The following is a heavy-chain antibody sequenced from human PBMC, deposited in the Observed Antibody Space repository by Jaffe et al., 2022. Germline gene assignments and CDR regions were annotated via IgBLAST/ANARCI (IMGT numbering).Heavy chain of an antibody. CDR2: IRGKAFDEAT. CDR3: STASFLRRSYFDF. V-gene: IGHV3-49*04. Sequence: EVQLVESGGGLVQPGRSLRLSCTGSGFTFGDYLMTWVRQAPGKGLEWVGFIRGKAFDEATEYAASVKGRFTISRDDSKSIAYLQMNSLTTEDTAVYYCSTASFLRRSYFDFWGQGTLVTVSS. CDR1: GFTFGDYL. J-gene: IGHJ4*02.